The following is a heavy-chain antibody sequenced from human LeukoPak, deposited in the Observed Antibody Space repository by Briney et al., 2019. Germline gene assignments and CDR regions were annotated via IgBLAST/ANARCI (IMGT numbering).Heavy chain of an antibody. CDR2: IKSDGSVT. D-gene: IGHD1-14*01. CDR1: GFTFSSYW. Sequence: GGSLRLFCAASGFTFSSYWMHWVRQAPGEGLVWVSRIKSDGSVTWYADSVKGRFTISRDNAKNMLYLQMNSLRDEDTAVYFCARDHDAVGTTIDHWGQGTLVTVSS. J-gene: IGHJ4*02. V-gene: IGHV3-74*01. CDR3: ARDHDAVGTTIDH.